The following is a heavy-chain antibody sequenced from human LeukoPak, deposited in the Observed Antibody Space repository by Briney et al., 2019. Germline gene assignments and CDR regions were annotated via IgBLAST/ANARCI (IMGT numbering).Heavy chain of an antibody. J-gene: IGHJ4*02. V-gene: IGHV1-8*01. Sequence: ASVEVSCKASGYTFTSYDINWVRQATGQGLEWMGWMNPNSGNTGYAQKFQGRVTMTRNTSISTAYMELSSLRSEDTAVYYCARDPPRATMVRGAGGDYWGQGTLVTVSS. CDR1: GYTFTSYD. D-gene: IGHD3-10*01. CDR2: MNPNSGNT. CDR3: ARDPPRATMVRGAGGDY.